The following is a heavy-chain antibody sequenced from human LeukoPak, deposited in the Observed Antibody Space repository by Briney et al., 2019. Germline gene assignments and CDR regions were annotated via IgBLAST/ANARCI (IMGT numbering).Heavy chain of an antibody. Sequence: SETLSLTCIISGDSISPYYWIWIRQPAGKGLEWIGRIFTSGTTNYNPSLKSRVTVSADTSKNQLSLKLSSVTAADTAVYYCARGSPYSSSWFDFWGQGTLVTVSS. V-gene: IGHV4-4*07. CDR2: IFTSGTT. CDR1: GDSISPYY. D-gene: IGHD6-13*01. J-gene: IGHJ4*02. CDR3: ARGSPYSSSWFDF.